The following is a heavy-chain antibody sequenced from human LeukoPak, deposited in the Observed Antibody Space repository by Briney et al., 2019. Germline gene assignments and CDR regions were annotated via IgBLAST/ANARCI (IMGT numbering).Heavy chain of an antibody. Sequence: GSLRLSCAASGFTFDDYAMIWVRQTPGKGLEWVSAITETGAGTYYADSVKGRFTMSRDNSRNTVYLQMDSLRAEDTAVYFCARGTAAAANRNWFDSWGQGTLVTVSS. CDR3: ARGTAAAANRNWFDS. CDR2: ITETGAGT. V-gene: IGHV3-23*01. J-gene: IGHJ5*01. CDR1: GFTFDDYA. D-gene: IGHD6-13*01.